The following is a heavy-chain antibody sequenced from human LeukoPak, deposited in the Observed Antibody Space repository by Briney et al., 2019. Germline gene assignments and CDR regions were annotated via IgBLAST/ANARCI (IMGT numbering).Heavy chain of an antibody. CDR1: RFTFTNAW. CDR2: IKSKTDGGTT. CDR3: TTSSGIRSYEAFNI. Sequence: GGSLRLSCAASRFTFTNAWMSWVRQAPGKGLEWVGRIKSKTDGGTTDYAAPVKGRFTISRDDSKNTLYLQMNSLKTEDTAVYYCTTSSGIRSYEAFNIWGQGTMVTVSS. V-gene: IGHV3-15*01. J-gene: IGHJ3*02. D-gene: IGHD1-26*01.